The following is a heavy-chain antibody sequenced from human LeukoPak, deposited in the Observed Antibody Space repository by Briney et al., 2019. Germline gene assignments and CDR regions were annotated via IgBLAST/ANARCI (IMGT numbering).Heavy chain of an antibody. Sequence: GGSLRLSCAASGFNFRDYYMSWIRQAPGKGLEWVSVIYSGGSTYYADSVKGRFTISRDTSKNTVYLQMNSLRDEDTAIYYCARDRPAGSVDYWGQGTLVTVSS. V-gene: IGHV3-66*01. CDR3: ARDRPAGSVDY. CDR1: GFNFRDYY. J-gene: IGHJ4*02. D-gene: IGHD6-13*01. CDR2: IYSGGST.